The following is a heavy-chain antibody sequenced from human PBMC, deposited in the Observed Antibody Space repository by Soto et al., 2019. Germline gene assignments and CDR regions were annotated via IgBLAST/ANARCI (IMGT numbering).Heavy chain of an antibody. CDR3: AAETSGYSYGTGPYYYYYGMDV. J-gene: IGHJ6*02. CDR2: IVVGSGNT. Sequence: GASVKVSCKASGFTFTSSAMQWVRQARGQSLERKRWIVVGSGNTNYAQKFQERVTITRDMSTSTAYMELSSLRSEDTAVYYCAAETSGYSYGTGPYYYYYGMDVWGQGTTVTVSS. V-gene: IGHV1-58*02. D-gene: IGHD5-18*01. CDR1: GFTFTSSA.